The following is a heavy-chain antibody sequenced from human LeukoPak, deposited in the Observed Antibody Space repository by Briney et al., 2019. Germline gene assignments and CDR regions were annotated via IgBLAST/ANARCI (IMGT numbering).Heavy chain of an antibody. CDR2: IYSGGST. V-gene: IGHV3-66*02. CDR3: ARESSQVRWTKDY. J-gene: IGHJ4*02. CDR1: GFTVSSNY. Sequence: GGSLRLSCAASGFTVSSNYMSWVRQAPGKGLEWVSVIYSGGSTYYADSVKGRFTISRDNSKNTLYLQMNSLRAEDTAVYYCARESSQVRWTKDYWGQGTLVTVSS. D-gene: IGHD4-23*01.